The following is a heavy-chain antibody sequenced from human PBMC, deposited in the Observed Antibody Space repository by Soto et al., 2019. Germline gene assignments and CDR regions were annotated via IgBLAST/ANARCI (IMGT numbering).Heavy chain of an antibody. Sequence: SVKVSCKASGFTFTSSAVQWVRQARGQRLEWIGWIVVGSGNTNYAQKFQERVTITRDMSTSTAYMELSSLRPEDTAVYYCAAGLGGYSYGYDHYYGMDVWGQGTTVTVS. V-gene: IGHV1-58*01. CDR3: AAGLGGYSYGYDHYYGMDV. D-gene: IGHD5-18*01. CDR1: GFTFTSSA. J-gene: IGHJ6*02. CDR2: IVVGSGNT.